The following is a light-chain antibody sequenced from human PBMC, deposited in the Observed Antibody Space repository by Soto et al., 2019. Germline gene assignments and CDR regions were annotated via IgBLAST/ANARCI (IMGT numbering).Light chain of an antibody. CDR3: QQYDSLPLT. CDR1: QTISTS. CDR2: DAS. V-gene: IGKV1-5*01. Sequence: DIQMTQSPSTLSASVGDRVTFTCRASQTISTSLAWYQQKPGEAXKLLIYDASSLESGVPLRFSGSGSGTEFTFTIRILQPEDLATYFCQQYDSLPLTFGGGTKVDI. J-gene: IGKJ4*01.